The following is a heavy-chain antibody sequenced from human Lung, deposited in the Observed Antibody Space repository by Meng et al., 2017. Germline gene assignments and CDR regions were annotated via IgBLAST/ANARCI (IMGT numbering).Heavy chain of an antibody. CDR1: WWSFRDYL. Sequence: LPPWGAGAFAPSETPALPLLVSWWSFRDYLWSRLRQPPGEVLVWIGEINHRGHTNYNPSLESLPHISGQPSQNNPSLKLSSVTAADSAVSYCARGPTTMAHDFDYWGQGTLVTVSS. D-gene: IGHD4-11*01. CDR2: INHRGHT. V-gene: IGHV4-34*01. CDR3: ARGPTTMAHDFDY. J-gene: IGHJ4*02.